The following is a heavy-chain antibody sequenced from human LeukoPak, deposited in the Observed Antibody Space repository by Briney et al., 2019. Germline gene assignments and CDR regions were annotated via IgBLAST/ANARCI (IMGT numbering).Heavy chain of an antibody. J-gene: IGHJ4*02. V-gene: IGHV1-46*01. CDR2: INPSGGST. CDR3: TRGFGGYDRQVFDY. CDR1: GYTSTSYY. Sequence: ASVKGSCKASGYTSTSYYMHWVRQAPGQGLEWMGIINPSGGSTSYAQKFQGRATMTSDPSTTSAYTDLSSLTSEDPAAHYSTRGFGGYDRQVFDYWGKGTRDTVSS. D-gene: IGHD5-12*01.